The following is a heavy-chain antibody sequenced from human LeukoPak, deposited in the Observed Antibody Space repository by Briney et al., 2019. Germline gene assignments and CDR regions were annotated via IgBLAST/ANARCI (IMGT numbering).Heavy chain of an antibody. CDR2: IYTSGST. CDR3: AREVAITLGAFDI. J-gene: IGHJ3*02. CDR1: GGSISSGSYY. V-gene: IGHV4-61*02. Sequence: SQTLSLTCTVSGGSISSGSYYWSWIRQPAGKGLEWIGRIYTSGSTNYNPSLKSRVTMSVDTSKNQFSLKLSSVTAADTAVYYCAREVAITLGAFDIWGQGTMVTVSS. D-gene: IGHD5-12*01.